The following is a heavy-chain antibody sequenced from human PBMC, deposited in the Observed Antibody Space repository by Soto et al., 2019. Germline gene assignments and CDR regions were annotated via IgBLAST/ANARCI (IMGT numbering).Heavy chain of an antibody. CDR3: ARRDSGGFYRFFDS. D-gene: IGHD2-15*01. J-gene: IGHJ4*02. Sequence: ASVKVSCKASGGSLSTNPISWVRQAPGQGLEWMGGTGSGTGPGNHAQKFQGRLTVTADKSTSTVYMELTNLSSEDTAVYYCARRDSGGFYRFFDSWGQGTLVTVS. CDR1: GGSLSTNP. CDR2: TGSGTGPG. V-gene: IGHV1-69*06.